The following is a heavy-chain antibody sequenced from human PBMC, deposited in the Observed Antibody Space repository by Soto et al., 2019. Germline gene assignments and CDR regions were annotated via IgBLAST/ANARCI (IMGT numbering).Heavy chain of an antibody. Sequence: QVQLVQSGAEMKKPGSSVKVSCQSSGGTFNTYAMNWVRQAPGQGPEWMGDISPMVGAANYAPKLQGRVTITADESTGTSYMQLSSLTSEDTALYFCAREVQVHTPAFVYWGQGTLVTVSS. D-gene: IGHD3-10*01. J-gene: IGHJ4*02. CDR1: GGTFNTYA. CDR2: ISPMVGAA. CDR3: AREVQVHTPAFVY. V-gene: IGHV1-69*19.